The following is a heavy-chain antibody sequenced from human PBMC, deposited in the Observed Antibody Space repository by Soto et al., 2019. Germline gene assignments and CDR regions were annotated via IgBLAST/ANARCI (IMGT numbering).Heavy chain of an antibody. CDR3: ATNYGSGSTQFDY. CDR2: IIPMVGMA. CDR1: GDTFSFYT. J-gene: IGHJ4*02. D-gene: IGHD3-10*01. Sequence: QVQLVQSGAEVKKPGSSVRLSCTASGDTFSFYTISWGRQAPGQGPEWMGRIIPMVGMADYPQKFQGRVTISADKSTSTAYMVLSSLRSDDTAVYFCATNYGSGSTQFDYWGQGTLVTVSS. V-gene: IGHV1-69*02.